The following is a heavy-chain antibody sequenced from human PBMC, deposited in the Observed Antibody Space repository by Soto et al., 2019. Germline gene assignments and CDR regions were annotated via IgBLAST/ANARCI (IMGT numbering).Heavy chain of an antibody. J-gene: IGHJ4*02. V-gene: IGHV2-5*02. CDR2: FYWDEDK. D-gene: IGHD4-17*01. Sequence: QITLKKSGPTLVKPTQTLTLTCTFSGFSLSTSGVGVGWIRQPPGKALEWLALFYWDEDKRYSPSLKSRLTITKDTSKNQVVLTMTNMDPVDTATYYCAHRQRTVYFDYWGQGTLVTVSS. CDR3: AHRQRTVYFDY. CDR1: GFSLSTSGVG.